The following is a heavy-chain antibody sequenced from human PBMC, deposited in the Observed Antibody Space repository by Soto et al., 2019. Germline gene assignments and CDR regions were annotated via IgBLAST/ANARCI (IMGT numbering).Heavy chain of an antibody. CDR3: ARPDMQNVAGEGFEYFQH. Sequence: QLQLQESGPGLVKPSETLSLTCTVSGGSISSSSYYWGWIRQPPGKGLEWIGSIYYSGSTYYNPSLKSRVTISVDTAKNQFSLELGSVTAADTAVYYCARPDMQNVAGEGFEYFQHWGQGTLVTVSS. CDR1: GGSISSSSYY. J-gene: IGHJ1*01. V-gene: IGHV4-39*01. CDR2: IYYSGST. D-gene: IGHD6-19*01.